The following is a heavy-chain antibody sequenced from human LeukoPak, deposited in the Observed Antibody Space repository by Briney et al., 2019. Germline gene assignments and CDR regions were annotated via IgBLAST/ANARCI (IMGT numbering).Heavy chain of an antibody. J-gene: IGHJ4*02. CDR2: IIPIFGTA. V-gene: IGHV1-69*05. CDR3: ARGVDFWSGYVNYFDY. Sequence: ASVKLSCKASGGTFSSYAISWVRQAPGQGLEWMGGIIPIFGTANYAQKFQGRVTITTDESTSTAYMELSSLRSEDTAVYYCARGVDFWSGYVNYFDYWGQGTLVTVSS. D-gene: IGHD3-3*01. CDR1: GGTFSSYA.